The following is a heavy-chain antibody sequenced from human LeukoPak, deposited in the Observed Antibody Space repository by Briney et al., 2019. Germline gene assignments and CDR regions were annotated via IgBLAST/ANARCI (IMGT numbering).Heavy chain of an antibody. CDR2: VDHTGST. CDR1: DDSITMYY. Sequence: PSETLSLTCTVSDDSITMYYWTWIRQPPGKGLEWIGYVDHTGSTKSNPSLNGRVSISRDTSNNFFSLRLRSVTAADTAVYFCARGRVSSSTWYSTYYYFFYMDFWGKGTTVTVSS. CDR3: ARGRVSSSTWYSTYYYFFYMDF. J-gene: IGHJ6*03. V-gene: IGHV4-59*01. D-gene: IGHD4-11*01.